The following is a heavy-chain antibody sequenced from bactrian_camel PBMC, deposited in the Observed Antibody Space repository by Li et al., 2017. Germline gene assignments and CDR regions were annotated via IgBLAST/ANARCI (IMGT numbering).Heavy chain of an antibody. V-gene: IGHV3S54*01. D-gene: IGHD2*01. CDR3: ATRPAAMRCSSASAFYNY. CDR2: IHLYYSST. J-gene: IGHJ4*01. Sequence: HVQLVESGGGLVQPGGSLRLSCVVSGYITRNHRMGWFRQAPGKEREGVASIHLYYSSTVYADSVKGRFTISRDNGKNTVYLQMRSLKPEDTAMYYCATRPAAMRCSSASAFYNYWGQGTQVTVS. CDR1: GYITRNHR.